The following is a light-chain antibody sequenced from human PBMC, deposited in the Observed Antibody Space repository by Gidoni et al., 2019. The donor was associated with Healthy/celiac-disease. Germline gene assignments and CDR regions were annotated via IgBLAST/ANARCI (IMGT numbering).Light chain of an antibody. J-gene: IGKJ1*01. V-gene: IGKV2-28*01. CDR3: MQALQWT. Sequence: DIVMTQSPLSLPVTPGEPASISCRSSQSLLHSNGYNYLDWYLQKPGQSPQLLIYLGSNRASGVPDRFSGSGSGTDFTLKISRVEAEDVGVYYCMQALQWTFGQGTKVEIK. CDR1: QSLLHSNGYNY. CDR2: LGS.